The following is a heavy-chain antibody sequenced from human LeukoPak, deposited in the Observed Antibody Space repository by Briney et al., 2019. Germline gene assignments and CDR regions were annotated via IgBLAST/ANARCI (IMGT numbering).Heavy chain of an antibody. V-gene: IGHV1-18*01. CDR3: ARDYDFWSGPTQFDY. CDR2: ISAYNGNT. J-gene: IGHJ4*02. Sequence: ASVKVSCKASGYTFTSYGISWVRQAPGQGLEWMGWISAYNGNTNYAQKLQGRVTMTTDTSTSTAYMELRSLRSDDTAVYYCARDYDFWSGPTQFDYWGQGTLVTVSS. D-gene: IGHD3-3*01. CDR1: GYTFTSYG.